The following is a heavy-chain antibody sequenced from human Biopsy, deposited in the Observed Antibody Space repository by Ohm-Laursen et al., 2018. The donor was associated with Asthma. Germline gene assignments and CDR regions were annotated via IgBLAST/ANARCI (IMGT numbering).Heavy chain of an antibody. CDR1: GGYIDSHDWS. V-gene: IGHV4-30-4*08. CDR2: AHFSGST. J-gene: IGHJ6*01. Sequence: TLSLTCTVSGGYIDSHDWSWCWIRQSPGKGLQWLGYAHFSGSTHYIPSLERRVRMSVDTSKSQVSLSLRTVSAADTAVYFCSRVLRYGDIFFGMDVWGQGTTVTVSS. D-gene: IGHD4-17*01. CDR3: SRVLRYGDIFFGMDV.